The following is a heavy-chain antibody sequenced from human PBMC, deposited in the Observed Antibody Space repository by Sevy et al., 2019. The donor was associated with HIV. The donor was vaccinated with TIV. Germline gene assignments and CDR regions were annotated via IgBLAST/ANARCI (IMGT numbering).Heavy chain of an antibody. CDR3: ARDFSQYAGYFDH. CDR1: GGSLNSNRHY. V-gene: IGHV4-39*02. J-gene: IGHJ5*02. Sequence: SETLSLNCSVSGGSLNSNRHYWGWIRQPPGKGLEWIGTIDYSGSTYYNPSLRSRVTMSIDPSRNQFSLKLTSVTAADTALYYCARDFSQYAGYFDHWGQGMLVTVSS. CDR2: IDYSGST. D-gene: IGHD3-9*01.